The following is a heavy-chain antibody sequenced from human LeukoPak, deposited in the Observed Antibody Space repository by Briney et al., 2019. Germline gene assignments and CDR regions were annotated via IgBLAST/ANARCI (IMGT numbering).Heavy chain of an antibody. CDR3: ATRDV. J-gene: IGHJ6*02. V-gene: IGHV4-59*12. CDR1: GDSISRYY. CDR2: IYYSGST. Sequence: PSETLSLTCSVSGDSISRYYWSWIRQPPGKGLEWIGYIYYSGSTNYNAALKSRVTISVDTSKNQFSLKLSSVTAADTAVYYCATRDVWGQGTTVTVSS.